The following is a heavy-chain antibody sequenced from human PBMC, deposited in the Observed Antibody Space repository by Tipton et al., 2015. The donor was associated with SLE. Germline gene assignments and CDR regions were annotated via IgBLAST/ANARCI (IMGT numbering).Heavy chain of an antibody. CDR3: ARRRLRWYEGASFDI. D-gene: IGHD4-23*01. V-gene: IGHV4-39*07. CDR1: GGSISSSSYY. CDR2: IYYSGST. J-gene: IGHJ3*02. Sequence: TLSLTCTVSGGSISSSSYYWGWIRQPPGKGLEWIGSIYYSGSTYYNPSLKSRVTISVDTSKNQFSLKLSSVTAADTAVYYCARRRLRWYEGASFDIGGQGTMVTVSS.